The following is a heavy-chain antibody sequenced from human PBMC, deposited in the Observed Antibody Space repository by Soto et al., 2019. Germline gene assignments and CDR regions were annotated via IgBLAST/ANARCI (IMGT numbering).Heavy chain of an antibody. CDR3: ARGRGSYSNYPSVWFDP. Sequence: QVQLQESGPGLVKPSETLSLTCTVSGGSISSYYWSWIRQPPGKGLEWIGYIYYSGSTNYNPSLKSRVTISVDTSKNQFSLKLSSVTAADTAVYYCARGRGSYSNYPSVWFDPWGQGTLVTVSS. V-gene: IGHV4-59*01. D-gene: IGHD1-26*01. CDR2: IYYSGST. J-gene: IGHJ5*02. CDR1: GGSISSYY.